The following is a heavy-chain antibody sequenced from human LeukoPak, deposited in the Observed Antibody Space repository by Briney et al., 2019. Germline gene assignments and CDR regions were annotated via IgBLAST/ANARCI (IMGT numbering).Heavy chain of an antibody. Sequence: GGSLRLSCAASGFTFSSYAMHWVRQAPGKGLEWVAVISYDGSNKYYADSVKGRFTISRDNSKNTLYLQMNSLRAEDTAVYYCASGQRQVHLDYWGQGTLVTVSS. V-gene: IGHV3-30*01. CDR2: ISYDGSNK. D-gene: IGHD1-1*01. J-gene: IGHJ4*02. CDR3: ASGQRQVHLDY. CDR1: GFTFSSYA.